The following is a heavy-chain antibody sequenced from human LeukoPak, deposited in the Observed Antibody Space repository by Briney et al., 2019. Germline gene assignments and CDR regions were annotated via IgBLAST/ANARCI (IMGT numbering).Heavy chain of an antibody. CDR3: AKVYYDSSGYYNPLDY. V-gene: IGHV3-23*01. Sequence: PGGSLRLSCAASGFTFSSYAMSWVRQAPGKGLEWVSAISGSGGSTYYADSVKGRFTISRDNSKNTLYLQMNSLRAEDTAVYYCAKVYYDSSGYYNPLDYWGQGTLVTVSS. CDR1: GFTFSSYA. D-gene: IGHD3-22*01. CDR2: ISGSGGST. J-gene: IGHJ4*02.